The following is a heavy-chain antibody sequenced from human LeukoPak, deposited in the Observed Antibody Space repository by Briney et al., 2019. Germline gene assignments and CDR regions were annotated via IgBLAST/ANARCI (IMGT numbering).Heavy chain of an antibody. CDR1: GSSFNTFM. CDR2: VYPRDSET. Sequence: GASLQISCQTSGSSFNTFMIAWVRPAPGRGLEWMGLVYPRDSETRYSPSFQGQVTISADKSTSSAFLQWDSLKASDTAMYYCVRHNTGADYWGQGTLVTVSS. J-gene: IGHJ4*02. D-gene: IGHD1-14*01. CDR3: VRHNTGADY. V-gene: IGHV5-51*01.